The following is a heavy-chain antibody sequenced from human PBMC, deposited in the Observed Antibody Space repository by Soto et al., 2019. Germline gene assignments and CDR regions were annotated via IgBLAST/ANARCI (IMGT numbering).Heavy chain of an antibody. CDR2: IYHSGST. CDR3: ARLNEEGSSWYYYYGMDV. CDR1: GGSISSSNW. Sequence: PSETLSLTCAVSGGSISSSNWWSWVRQPPGKGLEWIGEIYHSGSTNYNPSLKSRVTISVDKSKNQFSLKLSSVTAADTAVYYCARLNEEGSSWYYYYGMDVWGQGTTVTVSS. D-gene: IGHD6-13*01. J-gene: IGHJ6*02. V-gene: IGHV4-4*02.